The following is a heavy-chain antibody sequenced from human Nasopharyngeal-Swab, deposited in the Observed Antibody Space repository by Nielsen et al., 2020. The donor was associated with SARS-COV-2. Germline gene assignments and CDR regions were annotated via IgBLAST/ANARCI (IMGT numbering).Heavy chain of an antibody. D-gene: IGHD4-23*01. Sequence: WVRQAPGQRLEWMGWINAGNGNTKYSQKFQGRVTITRDTSASTAYMELSSLRSEDTAVYYCARGQGKIGYVVGGGNLFDYWGQGTLVTVSS. CDR3: ARGQGKIGYVVGGGNLFDY. J-gene: IGHJ4*02. CDR2: INAGNGNT. V-gene: IGHV1-3*01.